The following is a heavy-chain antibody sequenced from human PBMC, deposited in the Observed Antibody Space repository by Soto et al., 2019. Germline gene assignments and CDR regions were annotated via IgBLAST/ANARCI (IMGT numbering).Heavy chain of an antibody. CDR2: LYYSGNT. D-gene: IGHD2-15*01. CDR3: ATRQGGSYNWFDP. Sequence: ASDTLSLTCTVSGGSISRSSYSWAWIRQPPGKGLEWIGTLYYSGNTYYNPSLKSRVTISVDTSKNQFSLKLSSVTAADTAVYYCATRQGGSYNWFDPWGQGTLVTVSS. CDR1: GGSISRSSYS. V-gene: IGHV4-39*01. J-gene: IGHJ5*02.